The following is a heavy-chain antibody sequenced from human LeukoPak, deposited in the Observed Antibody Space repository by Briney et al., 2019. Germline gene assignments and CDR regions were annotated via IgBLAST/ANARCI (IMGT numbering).Heavy chain of an antibody. V-gene: IGHV3-33*01. Sequence: GRSLRLSCAASGFTFSSYGMHWVRQAPGKGLEWVAVIWYDGSNKYYADSVKGRFTISRDNSKNTLYLRMNSLRAEDTAVYYCAREGYQLRNLDYWGQGTLVTVSS. CDR1: GFTFSSYG. CDR3: AREGYQLRNLDY. J-gene: IGHJ4*02. CDR2: IWYDGSNK. D-gene: IGHD2-2*01.